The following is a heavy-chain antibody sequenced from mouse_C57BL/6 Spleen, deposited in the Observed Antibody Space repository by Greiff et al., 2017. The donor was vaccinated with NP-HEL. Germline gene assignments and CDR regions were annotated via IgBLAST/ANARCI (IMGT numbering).Heavy chain of an antibody. D-gene: IGHD2-3*01. J-gene: IGHJ2*01. Sequence: DVQLVESGGGLVKPGGSLKLSCAASGFTFSDYGMHWVRQAPEKGLEWVAYISSGSSTIYYADTVKGRFTISRDNAKNTLFLQMTSLRSEDTAMYYCARHGYYLFDYWGQGTTLTVSS. CDR1: GFTFSDYG. V-gene: IGHV5-17*01. CDR2: ISSGSSTI. CDR3: ARHGYYLFDY.